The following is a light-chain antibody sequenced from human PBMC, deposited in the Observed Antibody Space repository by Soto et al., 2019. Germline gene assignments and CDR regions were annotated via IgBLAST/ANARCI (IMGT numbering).Light chain of an antibody. CDR2: NAS. CDR1: QSVSTY. CDR3: QEYDNWPPWT. J-gene: IGKJ1*01. Sequence: EIVMTQSPATLSVSPGERAILSCTASQSVSTYLAWYQQKPGQAPRLLIYNASTRAAGIPARFSGSGSGTEFTLTISSLQSEDFAVYYCQEYDNWPPWTFGQGTRVEIK. V-gene: IGKV3-15*01.